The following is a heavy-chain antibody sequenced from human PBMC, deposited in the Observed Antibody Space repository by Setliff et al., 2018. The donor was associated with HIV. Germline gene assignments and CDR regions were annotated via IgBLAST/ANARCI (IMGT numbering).Heavy chain of an antibody. J-gene: IGHJ4*02. CDR3: ARAGSAAASPLDY. D-gene: IGHD6-6*01. Sequence: PSETLSLTCTVSGYSISSGYYWGWIRQPPGKGLEWIGSIYHSGSTYYNPSLKSRVTISIDTSKNQFSLKLTSVTAADTAVYYCARAGSAAASPLDYWGQGTLFTVSS. CDR2: IYHSGST. CDR1: GYSISSGYY. V-gene: IGHV4-38-2*02.